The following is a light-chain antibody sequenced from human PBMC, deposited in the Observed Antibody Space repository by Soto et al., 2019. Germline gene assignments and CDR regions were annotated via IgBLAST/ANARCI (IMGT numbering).Light chain of an antibody. CDR2: GAS. V-gene: IGKV3-15*01. J-gene: IGKJ2*01. CDR3: QQYNNWTQT. CDR1: QSVSSN. Sequence: EIVMTQSPATLSVSPGERATLSCSASQSVSSNLAWYQQKPGQAPRLLIYGASTRATGIPARFSGSGSGTEFTLTISSLQSEDFAVYYCQQYNNWTQTFGQGTKLEIK.